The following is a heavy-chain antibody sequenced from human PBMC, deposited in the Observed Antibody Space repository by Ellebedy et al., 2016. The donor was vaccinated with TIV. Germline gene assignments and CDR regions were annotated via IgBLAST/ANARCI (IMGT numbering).Heavy chain of an antibody. CDR3: ARDNSSLDY. V-gene: IGHV3-30-3*01. J-gene: IGHJ4*02. CDR2: ISYDGSNK. CDR1: GFTFSSYA. D-gene: IGHD2-21*01. Sequence: GESLKISXAASGFTFSSYAMHWVRQAPGKGLEWVAVISYDGSNKYYADSVKGRFTISRDNSKNTLYLQMNSLRAEDTAVYYCARDNSSLDYWGQGTLVTVSS.